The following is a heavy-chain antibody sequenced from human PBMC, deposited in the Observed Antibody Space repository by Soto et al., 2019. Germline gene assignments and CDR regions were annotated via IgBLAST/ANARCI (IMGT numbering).Heavy chain of an antibody. CDR3: ARRALPDFYYMDV. V-gene: IGHV3-64*01. CDR1: GFTLSGYA. Sequence: EVQLAESGGGLAQPGGSLRLSCAASGFTLSGYAMDWVRQAPGKGLEYVSGISSNGVGTYYANSVQGRLTISRDNSKNTVYIQMGSLIPEDMAVYYCARRALPDFYYMDVWGKGTTVTVS. CDR2: ISSNGVGT. J-gene: IGHJ6*03.